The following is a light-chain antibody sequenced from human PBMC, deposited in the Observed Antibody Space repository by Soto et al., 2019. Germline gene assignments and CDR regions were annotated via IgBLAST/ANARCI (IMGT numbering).Light chain of an antibody. J-gene: IGKJ1*01. Sequence: EIVLTQSPGTLSLSPGERATLSCRARQSVRNNYLAWYQQRPGQAPRLLIGGASSRATGIPDRFSGSGSGADFTLTISRLEPEDFAVYYCHQYGTSPWTFGQGTKVEIK. CDR2: GAS. CDR1: QSVRNNY. V-gene: IGKV3-20*01. CDR3: HQYGTSPWT.